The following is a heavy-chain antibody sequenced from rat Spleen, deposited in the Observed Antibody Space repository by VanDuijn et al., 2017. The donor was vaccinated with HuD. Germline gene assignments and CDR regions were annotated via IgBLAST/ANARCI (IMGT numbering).Heavy chain of an antibody. CDR2: MWRDGDT. CDR1: GFTFSTFP. D-gene: IGHD1-5*01. J-gene: IGHJ3*01. Sequence: VQLVESDGGLVQPGRSLKLSCAASGFTFSTFPMAWVRQAPKMGLEWMGVMWRDGDTSHNPALKSRLSISRDTSKSQVFLKMNSLQPEDTATYYCARETYIGITNWFAYWGQGALVTVSS. V-gene: IGHV2-32*01. CDR3: ARETYIGITNWFAY.